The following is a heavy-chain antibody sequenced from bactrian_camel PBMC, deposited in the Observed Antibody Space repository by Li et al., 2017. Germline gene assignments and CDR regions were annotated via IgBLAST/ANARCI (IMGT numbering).Heavy chain of an antibody. V-gene: IGHV3S57*01. D-gene: IGHD6*01. CDR1: VPINRYC. J-gene: IGHJ4*01. CDR2: ITRDGAI. Sequence: HVQLVESGGGTVQAGGSLTLSCRASVPINRYCLAWSRQAPGKEREGVAGITRDGAITYGDSVKGRFTISQDSARNTVYLQMNNLQPEDTATYYCAEGRGSRGEHCYPLNYWGQWTQVTVS. CDR3: AEGRGSRGEHCYPLNY.